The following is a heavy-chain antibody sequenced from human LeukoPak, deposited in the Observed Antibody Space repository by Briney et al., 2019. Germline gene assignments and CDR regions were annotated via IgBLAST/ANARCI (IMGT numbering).Heavy chain of an antibody. D-gene: IGHD3-9*01. CDR1: GYTFSGNF. CDR3: ARPYYDILTYDY. V-gene: IGHV1-18*04. Sequence: ASVKVSCKTSGYTFSGNFMHWVRQAPGQGLEWMGWISAYNGNTNYAQKLQGRVTMTTDTSTSTAYMELRSLRSDDTAVYYCARPYYDILTYDYWGQGTLVTVSS. CDR2: ISAYNGNT. J-gene: IGHJ4*02.